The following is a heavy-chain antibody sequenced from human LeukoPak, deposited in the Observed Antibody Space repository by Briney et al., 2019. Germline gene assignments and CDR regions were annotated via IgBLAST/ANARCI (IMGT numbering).Heavy chain of an antibody. J-gene: IGHJ4*02. CDR3: ARDDWGPGDY. V-gene: IGHV3-7*01. CDR1: GFTFSRHW. D-gene: IGHD3-9*01. CDR2: INLDGREK. Sequence: PGGSLRLSCATSGFTFSRHWMSWVRQAPGRGLGWVANINLDGREKYYVDSVKGRFTISRDNAQNSLYLQMNSLRGEDTAVYYCARDDWGPGDYWGQGTLVTVSS.